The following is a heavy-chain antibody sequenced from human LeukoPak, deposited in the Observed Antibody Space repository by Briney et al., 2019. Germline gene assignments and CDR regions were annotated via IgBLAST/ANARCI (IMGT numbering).Heavy chain of an antibody. J-gene: IGHJ3*02. CDR1: GGSISNYY. Sequence: PSETLSLTCTVSGGSISNYYWSWIRQPPGKGLEWIGYIYYSGSTNYNPSLKSRVTISVDTSKNHFSLKLKSVTAADTAVYYCAREAREGHVFDIWGQGTMVTVSS. CDR3: AREAREGHVFDI. D-gene: IGHD5-24*01. V-gene: IGHV4-59*01. CDR2: IYYSGST.